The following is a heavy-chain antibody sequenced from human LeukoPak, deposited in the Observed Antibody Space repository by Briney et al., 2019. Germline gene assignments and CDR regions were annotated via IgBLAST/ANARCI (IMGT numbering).Heavy chain of an antibody. Sequence: GGSLRLSSAASGFTVSSNYMSWVRQAPGKGLEWVSVIYSGGSTYYADSVKGRFTISRDNSKNTLYLQVNSLRAEDTAVYYCAREVTGSSWQGFDPWGQGTLVTVSS. CDR3: AREVTGSSWQGFDP. V-gene: IGHV3-66*01. J-gene: IGHJ5*02. CDR2: IYSGGST. D-gene: IGHD6-13*01. CDR1: GFTVSSNY.